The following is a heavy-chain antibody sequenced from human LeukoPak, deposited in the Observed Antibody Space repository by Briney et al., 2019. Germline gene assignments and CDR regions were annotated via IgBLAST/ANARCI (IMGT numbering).Heavy chain of an antibody. Sequence: TSETLSLTCTVSGYSISSGYYWGWIRQPPGKGLEWIGSIYHSGSTYYNPPLKSRVTISVDTSKNQFSLKLSSVTAADTAVYYCAAQWQDYFDYWGQGTLVTVSS. CDR3: AAQWQDYFDY. CDR1: GYSISSGYY. V-gene: IGHV4-38-2*02. J-gene: IGHJ4*02. CDR2: IYHSGST. D-gene: IGHD6-19*01.